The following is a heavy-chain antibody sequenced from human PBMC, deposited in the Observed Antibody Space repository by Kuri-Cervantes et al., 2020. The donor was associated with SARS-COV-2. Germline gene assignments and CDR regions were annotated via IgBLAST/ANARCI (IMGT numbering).Heavy chain of an antibody. Sequence: GESLKISCAASGFTFSSYAMHWVRQAPGKGLEWVSSINTDGSHKNYADSVKGRFTISRDSAKSSLYLQMNSLRVEDTAVYYCARYFGVITVDYWGRGTLVTVSS. J-gene: IGHJ4*02. CDR3: ARYFGVITVDY. CDR2: INTDGSHK. D-gene: IGHD3-3*01. CDR1: GFTFSSYA. V-gene: IGHV3-21*01.